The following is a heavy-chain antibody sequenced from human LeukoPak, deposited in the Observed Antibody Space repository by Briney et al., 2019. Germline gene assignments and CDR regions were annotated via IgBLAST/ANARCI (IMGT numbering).Heavy chain of an antibody. D-gene: IGHD2-21*02. CDR2: ISSNAVTI. V-gene: IGHV3-48*03. J-gene: IGHJ4*02. Sequence: GGALRLSCAASAFILSDYEMNWVRQAPGEGLEWVSYISSNAVTIYYADSLKGPFTISRDNAKNSRYLQMNRLRVEDTAVYYCARDVGGDLIDFWGQGNLVTVSA. CDR3: ARDVGGDLIDF. CDR1: AFILSDYE.